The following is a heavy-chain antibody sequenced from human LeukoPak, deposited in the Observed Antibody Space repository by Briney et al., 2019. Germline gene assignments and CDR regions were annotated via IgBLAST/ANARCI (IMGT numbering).Heavy chain of an antibody. CDR3: ARLRGYYYGSGSSPYYYYYYGMDV. Sequence: GESLQISCQGSGYSFTTYWIGWVRQRPGKGLEWMGIIYPGDSDTRYSPSFQGQVTISADKSISTAYLQWSSLKASDTAMYYCARLRGYYYGSGSSPYYYYYYGMDVWGQGTTVTVSS. V-gene: IGHV5-51*01. D-gene: IGHD3-10*01. J-gene: IGHJ6*02. CDR2: IYPGDSDT. CDR1: GYSFTTYW.